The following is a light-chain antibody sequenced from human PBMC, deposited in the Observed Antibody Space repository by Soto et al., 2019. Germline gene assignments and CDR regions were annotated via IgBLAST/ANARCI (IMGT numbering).Light chain of an antibody. V-gene: IGKV3-11*01. CDR2: DAS. CDR3: QQRSNWPPVT. CDR1: QSVRSY. J-gene: IGKJ5*01. Sequence: PGERATLSCRASQSVRSYLAWYQQKPGQAPRLLIYDASNRATGVPARFSGSGSGTDFTLTISSLEPEDFAVYYCQQRSNWPPVTFGPGTRLEIK.